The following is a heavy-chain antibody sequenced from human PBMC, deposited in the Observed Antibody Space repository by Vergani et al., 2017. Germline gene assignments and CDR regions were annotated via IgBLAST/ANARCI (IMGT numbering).Heavy chain of an antibody. CDR2: INHSGST. CDR3: ASHSSSWDHFDY. V-gene: IGHV4-34*01. CDR1: GGSFSGYY. Sequence: VQLQQWGAGLLKPSETLSLTCAVYGGSFSGYYWSWIRQPPGKGLEWIEEINHSGSTNYNPSLKSRVTISVDTSKNQFSLKLSSVTAADTAVYYCASHSSSWDHFDYWGQGTLVTVSS. J-gene: IGHJ4*02. D-gene: IGHD6-13*01.